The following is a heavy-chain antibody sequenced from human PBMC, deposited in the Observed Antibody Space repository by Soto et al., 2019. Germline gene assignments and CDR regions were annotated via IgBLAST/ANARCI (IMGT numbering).Heavy chain of an antibody. CDR3: ARGNGLELYYYYYGMDV. V-gene: IGHV3-30-3*01. Sequence: AGGSLRLSCAASGFTFSSYAMHWVRQAPGKGLEWVAVISYDGSNKYYADSVKGRFTISRDNSKNTLYLQMNSLRAEDTAVYYCARGNGLELYYYYYGMDVWGQGTTVTVSS. CDR1: GFTFSSYA. D-gene: IGHD1-26*01. J-gene: IGHJ6*02. CDR2: ISYDGSNK.